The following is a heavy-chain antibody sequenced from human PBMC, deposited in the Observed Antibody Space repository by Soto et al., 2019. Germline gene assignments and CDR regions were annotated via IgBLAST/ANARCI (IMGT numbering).Heavy chain of an antibody. CDR1: GFTFSSYW. CDR2: IKQDGSEK. J-gene: IGHJ4*02. Sequence: GGSLRLSCAASGFTFSSYWMSWVRQAPGKGLEWVANIKQDGSEKYYVDSVKGRFTISRDNAKNSLYLQMNSLRAEDTAVYYCARALFWSGYPYYFDYWGQGTLVTVSS. CDR3: ARALFWSGYPYYFDY. V-gene: IGHV3-7*01. D-gene: IGHD3-3*01.